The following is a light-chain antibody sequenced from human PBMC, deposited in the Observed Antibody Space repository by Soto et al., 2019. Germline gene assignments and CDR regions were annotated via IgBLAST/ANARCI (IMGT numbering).Light chain of an antibody. CDR2: SDY. CDR3: AAWDDSLNGQV. J-gene: IGLJ1*01. V-gene: IGLV1-44*01. Sequence: QSVLAQPPSASGTPGQRVTISCSGSSSNIGSNTVNWYQQLPGTAPKLLIYSDYQRPSGVPDRFSGSRSGTSASLAISGLQSEDEADYYCAAWDDSLNGQVFGTGTKLTVL. CDR1: SSNIGSNT.